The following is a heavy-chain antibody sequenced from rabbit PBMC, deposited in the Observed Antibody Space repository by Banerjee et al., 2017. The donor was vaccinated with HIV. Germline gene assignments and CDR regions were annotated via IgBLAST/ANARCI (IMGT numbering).Heavy chain of an antibody. V-gene: IGHV1S40*01. D-gene: IGHD1-1*01. Sequence: QSLEESGGDLVKPGASLTLTCTASGFSLSSRYYMCWVRQAPGEGPEWIACIYNGDGSTYYASWAKGRFTISKTSSTTGTLQMTSLTAADTATYFCARGNSDYYRSNLWGQGTLVTVS. CDR1: GFSLSSRYY. CDR2: IYNGDGST. CDR3: ARGNSDYYRSNL. J-gene: IGHJ4*01.